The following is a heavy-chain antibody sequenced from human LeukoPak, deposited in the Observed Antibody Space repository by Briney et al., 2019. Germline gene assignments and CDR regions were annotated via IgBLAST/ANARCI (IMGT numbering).Heavy chain of an antibody. D-gene: IGHD6-13*01. V-gene: IGHV1-18*01. J-gene: IGHJ5*02. CDR3: ARDSPKAAAGTGWFDP. CDR2: ISAYNGNT. Sequence: ASVTVSCKASGYTFTSYGISWVRQAPGQGLEWMGWISAYNGNTNYAQKLQGRVTMTTDTSTSTAYMELRSLRSDDTAVYYCARDSPKAAAGTGWFDPWGQGTLVTVSS. CDR1: GYTFTSYG.